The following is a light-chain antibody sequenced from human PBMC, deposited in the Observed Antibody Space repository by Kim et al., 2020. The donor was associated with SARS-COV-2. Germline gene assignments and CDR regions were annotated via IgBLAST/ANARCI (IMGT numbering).Light chain of an antibody. Sequence: EVVLTQSPGTLSLSPGERATLSCRASQSVRSSHLAWYQQKPGQAPRLLIFGASYRAAGFPDRFGGSGSGTDFTLTISRLEPEDFAVYYCQQSGTSLTFGGGTKLEI. J-gene: IGKJ4*01. CDR1: QSVRSSH. CDR3: QQSGTSLT. CDR2: GAS. V-gene: IGKV3-20*01.